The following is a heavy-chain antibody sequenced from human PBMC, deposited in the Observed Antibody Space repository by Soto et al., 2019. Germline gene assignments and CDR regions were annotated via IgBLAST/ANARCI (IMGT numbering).Heavy chain of an antibody. CDR2: IWYDGSNK. D-gene: IGHD3-10*01. CDR3: ARDRGSRETSYYYYGMDV. CDR1: GFTFSSYG. Sequence: PGGSLRLSCAASGFTFSSYGMHWVRQAPGKGLEWVAVIWYDGSNKYYADSVKGRFTISRDNSKNTLYLQMNSLRAEDTAVYYCARDRGSRETSYYYYGMDVWGQGTTVTVSS. V-gene: IGHV3-33*01. J-gene: IGHJ6*02.